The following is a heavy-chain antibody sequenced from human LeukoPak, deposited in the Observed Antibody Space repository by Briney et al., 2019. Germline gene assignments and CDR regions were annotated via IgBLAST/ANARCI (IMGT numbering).Heavy chain of an antibody. CDR2: MTYDGSKR. J-gene: IGHJ6*03. V-gene: IGHV3-30*02. CDR1: GFTFSSYG. Sequence: GGSLRLSCVVSGFTFSSYGMHWVRQAPGKGLGWVAFMTYDGSKRPYADSVKGRFTISRDNSKNTLYLQMDGLRPEDTAVYYCAKNRRIFGRTLQRHYMDVWGKGTTVAVSS. D-gene: IGHD3-3*01. CDR3: AKNRRIFGRTLQRHYMDV.